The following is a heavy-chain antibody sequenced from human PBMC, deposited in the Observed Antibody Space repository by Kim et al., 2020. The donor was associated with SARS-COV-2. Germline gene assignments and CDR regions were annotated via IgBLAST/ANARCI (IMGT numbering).Heavy chain of an antibody. CDR2: IYYSGST. Sequence: SETLSLTCTVSGGSISSGGYYWSWIRQHPGKGLEWIGYIYYSGSTYYNPSLKSRVTISVDTSKNQFSLKVRSVTAADAAVFYCARVTLVTTYHFVYWGQGTLFTVSS. J-gene: IGHJ4*02. CDR3: ARVTLVTTYHFVY. V-gene: IGHV4-31*03. CDR1: GGSISSGGYY. D-gene: IGHD2-21*02.